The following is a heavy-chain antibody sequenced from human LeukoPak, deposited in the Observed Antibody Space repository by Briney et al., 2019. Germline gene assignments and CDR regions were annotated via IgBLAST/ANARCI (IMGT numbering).Heavy chain of an antibody. CDR3: AREGSYLGYYYDY. V-gene: IGHV1-2*02. J-gene: IGHJ4*02. CDR2: INPNSGGT. Sequence: ASVKVSCKASGYTFTGYYMNWVRQAPGQGLEWMGWINPNSGGTNYAQKFQGRVTMTRDTSISTAYMELSRVRSDDTAVYYCAREGSYLGYYYDYWGQGTLVTVSS. CDR1: GYTFTGYY. D-gene: IGHD1-26*01.